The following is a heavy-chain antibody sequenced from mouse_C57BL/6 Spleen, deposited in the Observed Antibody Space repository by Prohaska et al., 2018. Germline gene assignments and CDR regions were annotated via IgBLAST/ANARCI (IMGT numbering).Heavy chain of an antibody. J-gene: IGHJ4*01. CDR2: IDPSESYT. Sequence: QVQLQQPGAELVMPGASVKLSCKASGYTFTSYWMHWVKQRPGQGLEWIGEIDPSESYTNYNQKFKGKATLTVDKSSSTAYMQLSSLTSEDSAVYYCARRYYYDYDGYAMDYWGQGTSVTVSS. CDR3: ARRYYYDYDGYAMDY. D-gene: IGHD2-4*01. CDR1: GYTFTSYW. V-gene: IGHV1-69*01.